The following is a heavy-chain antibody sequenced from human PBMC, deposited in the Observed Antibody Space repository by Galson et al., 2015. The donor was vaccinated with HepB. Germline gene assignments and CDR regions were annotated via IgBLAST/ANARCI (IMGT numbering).Heavy chain of an antibody. J-gene: IGHJ4*02. V-gene: IGHV3-48*01. CDR3: ARGRRYSYGYSDY. Sequence: SLRLSCAASGFSLSSYSMNWVRQAPGKGLEWVSYISSSGNTIDYADSVKGRFTISRDSAKNSVYLQMNSLRAEDTAVYYCARGRRYSYGYSDYWGQGTLVIVSS. CDR1: GFSLSSYS. CDR2: ISSSGNTI. D-gene: IGHD5-18*01.